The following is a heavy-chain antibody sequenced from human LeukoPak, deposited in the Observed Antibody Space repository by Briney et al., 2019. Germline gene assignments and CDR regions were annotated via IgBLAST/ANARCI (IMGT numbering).Heavy chain of an antibody. CDR3: ARATYYYDSSGYYLDC. CDR1: GYSISSGYY. Sequence: SETLSLTCTVSGYSISSGYYWGWIRQPPGKGLEWIGSIYHSGSTYYNPSLKSRVTISVDTSKNQFSLKLSSVTAADTAVYYCARATYYYDSSGYYLDCWGQGTLVTVSS. J-gene: IGHJ4*02. V-gene: IGHV4-38-2*02. CDR2: IYHSGST. D-gene: IGHD3-22*01.